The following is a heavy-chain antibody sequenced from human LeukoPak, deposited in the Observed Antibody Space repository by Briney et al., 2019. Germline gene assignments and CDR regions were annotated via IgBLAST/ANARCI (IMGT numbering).Heavy chain of an antibody. CDR3: ARSKVNGYSLEGYFDY. D-gene: IGHD5-24*01. V-gene: IGHV1-69*04. J-gene: IGHJ4*02. CDR2: IIPILGIA. CDR1: GGTFSSYA. Sequence: GSAVKVSFKASGGTFSSYAISWVRQAPGQGLEWMGRIIPILGIANYAQKFQGRVTITADKSTSTAYMELSSLRSEDTAVYYCARSKVNGYSLEGYFDYWGQGTLVTVSS.